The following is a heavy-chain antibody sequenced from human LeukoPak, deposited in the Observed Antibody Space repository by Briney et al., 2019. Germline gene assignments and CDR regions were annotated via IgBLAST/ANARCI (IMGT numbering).Heavy chain of an antibody. CDR1: GFTFSSHW. Sequence: GGSLRLSCAASGFTFSSHWMHWVRQAPGKGLVWVSRIKTDGSSTSYADSVKGRFTISRDNAKNTLYLQMNSLRVEDTAVYYCARDGLLVSGVALDIRGQGTMVTVSS. V-gene: IGHV3-74*01. CDR2: IKTDGSST. J-gene: IGHJ3*02. CDR3: ARDGLLVSGVALDI. D-gene: IGHD1-26*01.